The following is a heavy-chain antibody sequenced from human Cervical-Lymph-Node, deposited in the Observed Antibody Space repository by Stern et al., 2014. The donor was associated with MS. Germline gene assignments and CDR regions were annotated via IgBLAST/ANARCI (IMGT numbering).Heavy chain of an antibody. V-gene: IGHV3-30-3*01. D-gene: IGHD2-15*01. J-gene: IGHJ4*02. Sequence: QLVESGGGVVQPGRSLRLSCAASGFTFRSFAFHWVRQAPGKGLEWVALISYDGSEKFYTDSVKGRFTISRDNSRKTLYLQMNSLRADDTAVYYCARANGGLDYWGQGTLVTVSS. CDR3: ARANGGLDY. CDR2: ISYDGSEK. CDR1: GFTFRSFA.